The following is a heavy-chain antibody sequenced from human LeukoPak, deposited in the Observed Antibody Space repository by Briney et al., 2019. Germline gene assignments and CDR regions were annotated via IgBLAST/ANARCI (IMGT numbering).Heavy chain of an antibody. CDR3: VKNVGYCSSSCSRLYFDS. CDR1: GFTFGSYT. J-gene: IGHJ4*02. D-gene: IGHD2-2*01. Sequence: GGSLRLSCAASGFTFGSYTMSWVRQAPGKGLEWASSIPGSSSPKYYADSVKGRFTSSRDNSKNTLYLHLTSLRVEDTAVYYCVKNVGYCSSSCSRLYFDSWGQGSLVTVSP. CDR2: IPGSSSPK. V-gene: IGHV3-23*01.